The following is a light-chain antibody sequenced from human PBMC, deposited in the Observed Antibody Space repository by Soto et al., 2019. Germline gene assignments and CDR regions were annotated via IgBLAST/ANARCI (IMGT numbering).Light chain of an antibody. J-gene: IGKJ1*01. CDR2: KVS. CDR3: MQGADWPWT. V-gene: IGKV2-30*01. Sequence: DAVMTQSPLSLPVTLGQPASISCRSSQSLVASDGNTYLNWFQQRPGQSPRRLIYKVSNRDSGVPDRFSGSGSSTDFTLKISRVEAEDVGVYYCMQGADWPWTFGQGTKVEIK. CDR1: QSLVASDGNTY.